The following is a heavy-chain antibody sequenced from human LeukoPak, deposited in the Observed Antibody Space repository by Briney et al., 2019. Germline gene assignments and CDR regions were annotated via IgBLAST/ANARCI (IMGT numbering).Heavy chain of an antibody. CDR3: ASGDYVWGSYRAIDY. Sequence: SETLSLTCTVSGGSISSGSYYWRWIRQPAGKGLERIGRIYTSGSTNYNPSLKSRDTISVDTSKNQFSLKLSSVTAADTAVYYCASGDYVWGSYRAIDYWGQGTLVTVSS. CDR2: IYTSGST. J-gene: IGHJ4*02. CDR1: GGSISSGSYY. D-gene: IGHD3-16*02. V-gene: IGHV4-61*02.